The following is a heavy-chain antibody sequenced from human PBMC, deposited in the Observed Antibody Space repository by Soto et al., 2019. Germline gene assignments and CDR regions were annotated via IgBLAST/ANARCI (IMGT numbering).Heavy chain of an antibody. J-gene: IGHJ4*02. CDR2: ISSSSSYI. D-gene: IGHD6-19*01. CDR3: AREEGHSSGWYPFDY. Sequence: GGSLRLSCAASGFTFSSYSMNWVRQAPGKGLEWVSSISSSSSYIYYADSVKGRFTISRDNAKNSLYLQMNSLRAEDTAVYYCAREEGHSSGWYPFDYWGQGTQVTVS. CDR1: GFTFSSYS. V-gene: IGHV3-21*01.